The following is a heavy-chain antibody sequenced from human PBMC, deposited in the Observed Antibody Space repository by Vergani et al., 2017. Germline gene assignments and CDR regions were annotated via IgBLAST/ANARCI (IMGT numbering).Heavy chain of an antibody. CDR1: GFTFSSYG. CDR3: AKDRAYYDSSGYYYGILDY. V-gene: IGHV3-30*02. CDR2: IRYDGSNK. J-gene: IGHJ4*02. Sequence: QVQLVESGGGVVQPGGSLRLSCAASGFTFSSYGMHWVRQAPGKGLEWVAFIRYDGSNKYYADSVKGRFTISRDNSKNTLYLQMNSLRAEDTAVYYCAKDRAYYDSSGYYYGILDYWGQGTLVTVSS. D-gene: IGHD3-22*01.